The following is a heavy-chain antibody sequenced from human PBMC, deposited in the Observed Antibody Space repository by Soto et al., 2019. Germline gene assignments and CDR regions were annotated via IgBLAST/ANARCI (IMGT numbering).Heavy chain of an antibody. V-gene: IGHV3-33*01. CDR3: ARDLTFGGDRFDY. D-gene: IGHD3-16*01. Sequence: GGSLRLSCAASGFTFSSYGMHWVRQAPGKGLEWVAVIWYDGSNKYYADSVKGRFTISRDNSKNTLYLQMNSLRAEDTAVYYCARDLTFGGDRFDYWGQGTLVTVSS. CDR1: GFTFSSYG. J-gene: IGHJ4*02. CDR2: IWYDGSNK.